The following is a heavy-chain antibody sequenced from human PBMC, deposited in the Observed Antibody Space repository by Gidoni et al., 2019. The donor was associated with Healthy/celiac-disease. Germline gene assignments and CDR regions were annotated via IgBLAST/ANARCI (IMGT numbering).Heavy chain of an antibody. CDR3: AKGIVVVTDLDY. CDR2: ISGSGGST. CDR1: GFTFSSYA. D-gene: IGHD3-22*01. Sequence: EVQLVESGGGLVQPGGSLRLSCADAGFTFSSYAMSWVRQAPGKGLEWVSSISGSGGSTSYADSVKGRFTISRDNSKNTLYLQMNSLRAEDTAVYYCAKGIVVVTDLDYWGQGTLVTVSS. V-gene: IGHV3-23*04. J-gene: IGHJ4*02.